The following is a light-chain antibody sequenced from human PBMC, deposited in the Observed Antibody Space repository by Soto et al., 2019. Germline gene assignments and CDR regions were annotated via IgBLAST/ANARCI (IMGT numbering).Light chain of an antibody. CDR1: SSDVGGYNY. Sequence: QSALTQPPSASGSPGQSVTISCTGTSSDVGGYNYVYWYQHFPGTAPRLLIFRDGQRPSGVPARFFGSKSDTSASLAITGLRSEDEAHYYCAVWDNSMTAWVFGGGTKLTVL. V-gene: IGLV1-47*01. CDR3: AVWDNSMTAWV. J-gene: IGLJ3*02. CDR2: RDG.